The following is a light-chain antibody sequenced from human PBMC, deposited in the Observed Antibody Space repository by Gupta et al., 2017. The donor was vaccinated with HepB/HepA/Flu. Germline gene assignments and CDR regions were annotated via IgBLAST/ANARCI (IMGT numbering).Light chain of an antibody. CDR3: SSYTSSSNTWV. Sequence: QSALTQPASVSGSPGQSITISCTGTSSDVGGYDYVSWYQQHPGKAPKVVIYDVSNRPSGVSNRFSGSKSGNTASLTISGLQAEDEADYYCSSYTSSSNTWVFGGGTKLTVL. J-gene: IGLJ3*02. V-gene: IGLV2-14*01. CDR2: DVS. CDR1: SSDVGGYDY.